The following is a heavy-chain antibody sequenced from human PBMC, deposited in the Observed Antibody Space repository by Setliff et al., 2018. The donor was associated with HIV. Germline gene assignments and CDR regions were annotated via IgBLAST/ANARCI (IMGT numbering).Heavy chain of an antibody. Sequence: SGGSLRLSCAASGFTLTNYAMHWVRQAPGKGLEWVSYIISGSTIYCADSVKGRFTISRDNAKNSLYLQMNSLRAEDTAVYYCARWGKERDYSNYRGAFDIWGQGTMVTVSS. CDR1: GFTLTNYA. CDR3: ARWGKERDYSNYRGAFDI. CDR2: IISGSTI. J-gene: IGHJ3*02. V-gene: IGHV3-48*04. D-gene: IGHD4-4*01.